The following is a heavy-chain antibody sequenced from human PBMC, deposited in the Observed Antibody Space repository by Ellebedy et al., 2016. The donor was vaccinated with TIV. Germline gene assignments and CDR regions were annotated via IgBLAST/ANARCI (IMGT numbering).Heavy chain of an antibody. CDR3: ARDPVGVGPAFDV. CDR1: GLTFSSHS. V-gene: IGHV3-23*01. D-gene: IGHD4-23*01. CDR2: ITESGGNT. Sequence: GESLTISCAASGLTFSSHSMSWVRQAPGKGLEWVSSITESGGNTYYADSVKGRFTISRDNSKDTLFLQMNSLRAEDTAIYFCARDPVGVGPAFDVWGQGKMVTVSS. J-gene: IGHJ3*01.